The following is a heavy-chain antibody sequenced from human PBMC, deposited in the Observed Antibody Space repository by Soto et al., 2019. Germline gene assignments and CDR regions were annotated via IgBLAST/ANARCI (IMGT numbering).Heavy chain of an antibody. J-gene: IGHJ4*02. CDR3: ARGPLA. V-gene: IGHV1-2*02. CDR2: IDPDSGET. D-gene: IGHD3-3*02. CDR1: ADTFTSYY. Sequence: XSVKVSCKAPADTFTSYYIHWVRQAPGHGLEWVGRIDPDSGETDSSEKYYGRLTLTRDTAIDTAYMEMTRLTLDDTAIYYCARGPLAWGQGSLVTVSS.